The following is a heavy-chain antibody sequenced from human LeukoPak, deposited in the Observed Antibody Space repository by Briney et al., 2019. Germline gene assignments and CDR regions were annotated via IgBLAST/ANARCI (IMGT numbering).Heavy chain of an antibody. J-gene: IGHJ4*02. CDR1: GGTFSSYT. Sequence: GASVTVSFKASGGTFSSYTISWVRQAPGQGLEWMGGITPIFGRANYAQKFQGRVTITAVESKSTAYMELRSLRSEDTAVYYCARGWLAETTVVTPYNYWGQGTLVTVSS. CDR3: ARGWLAETTVVTPYNY. D-gene: IGHD4-23*01. CDR2: ITPIFGRA. V-gene: IGHV1-69*13.